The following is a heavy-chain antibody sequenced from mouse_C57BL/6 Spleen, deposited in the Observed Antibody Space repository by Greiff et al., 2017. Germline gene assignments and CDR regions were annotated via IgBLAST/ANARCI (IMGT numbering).Heavy chain of an antibody. CDR3: TTFDGYYEGYAMDY. D-gene: IGHD2-3*01. J-gene: IGHJ4*01. CDR1: GFNIKDDY. CDR2: FDPENGDT. V-gene: IGHV14-4*01. Sequence: VQLKESGAELVRPGASVKLSCTASGFNIKDDYMHWVKPRPEQGLEWIGWFDPENGDTEYASKFQGKATITADTSSNTAYLQLSSLTSEDTAVYYCTTFDGYYEGYAMDYWGQGTSVSVSS.